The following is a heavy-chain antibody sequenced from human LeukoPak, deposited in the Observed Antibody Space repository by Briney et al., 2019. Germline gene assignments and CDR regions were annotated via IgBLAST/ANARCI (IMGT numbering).Heavy chain of an antibody. Sequence: GGSLRLSCAASGFTFSSYWMRWVRQAPGKGLEWVANIKKDGSEKYYVDSVKGRFTISRDNAKTSLYLQMNSLRAEDTAVYYCARVRLQPRTLLDDAFDIWGQGTMVTVSS. CDR3: ARVRLQPRTLLDDAFDI. D-gene: IGHD1-14*01. V-gene: IGHV3-7*01. CDR2: IKKDGSEK. CDR1: GFTFSSYW. J-gene: IGHJ3*02.